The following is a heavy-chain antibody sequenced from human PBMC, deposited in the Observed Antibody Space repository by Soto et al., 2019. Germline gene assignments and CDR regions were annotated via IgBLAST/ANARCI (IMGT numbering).Heavy chain of an antibody. V-gene: IGHV4-34*01. Sequence: QVQLQQWGAGLLKPSETLSLTCAVYGGSFSGYYWSWIRQPPGKGLEWIGEINHSGSTNYNPSLKSXXTXSXVTSTNQFSLKLSSVTAADTAVYYCARGYSSGWYDYWGQGTLVTVSS. CDR1: GGSFSGYY. J-gene: IGHJ4*02. CDR2: INHSGST. CDR3: ARGYSSGWYDY. D-gene: IGHD6-19*01.